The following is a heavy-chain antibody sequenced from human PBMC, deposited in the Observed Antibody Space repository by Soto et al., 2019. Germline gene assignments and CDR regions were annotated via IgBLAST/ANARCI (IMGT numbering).Heavy chain of an antibody. V-gene: IGHV4-59*01. J-gene: IGHJ6*02. D-gene: IGHD2-21*02. CDR1: GGSISSYY. CDR3: ARDSLVVTAIPPPYYYYGMDV. Sequence: SETLSLTCTDSGGSISSYYWSWIRQPPGKGLEWIGYIYYSGSTNYNPSLKSRVTISVDTSKNQFSLKLSSVTAADTAVYYCARDSLVVTAIPPPYYYYGMDVWGQGTTVTVSS. CDR2: IYYSGST.